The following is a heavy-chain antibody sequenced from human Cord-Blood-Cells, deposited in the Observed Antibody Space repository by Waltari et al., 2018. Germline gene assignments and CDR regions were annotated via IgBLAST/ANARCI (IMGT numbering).Heavy chain of an antibody. V-gene: IGHV4-34*01. D-gene: IGHD5-18*01. CDR3: ARGREGYSYGYYYYYMDV. CDR1: GGSFSGYY. J-gene: IGHJ6*03. CDR2: INQSGST. Sequence: QVQLQQWGAGLLKPSETLSLTCAVYGGSFSGYYCSWIRPLPGKGLEWIGEINQSGSTNYNPSLKSRVTISVDTSKNQFSLKLSSVTAADTAVYYCARGREGYSYGYYYYYMDVWGKGTTVTVSS.